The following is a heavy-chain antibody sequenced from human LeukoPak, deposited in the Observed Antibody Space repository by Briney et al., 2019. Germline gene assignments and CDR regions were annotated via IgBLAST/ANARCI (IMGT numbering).Heavy chain of an antibody. CDR1: GFTVSSNY. Sequence: GGSLRLACAASGFTVSSNYMSWVRQAPGKGLEWVSVIYSGGSTYYADSVKGRFTISRDNSKNTLYLQMNSLRAEDTAVYYCATEGAGDYYYMDVWGKGITVTVSS. J-gene: IGHJ6*03. CDR3: ATEGAGDYYYMDV. V-gene: IGHV3-66*01. D-gene: IGHD3-10*01. CDR2: IYSGGST.